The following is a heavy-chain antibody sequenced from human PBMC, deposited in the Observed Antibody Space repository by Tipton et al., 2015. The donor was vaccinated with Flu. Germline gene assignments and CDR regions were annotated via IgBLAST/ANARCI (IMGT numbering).Heavy chain of an antibody. D-gene: IGHD1-26*01. CDR1: GGSISSYY. J-gene: IGHJ1*01. Sequence: LVQSSETLSLTRTVSGGSISSYYWSWIRQPPGKGLEWIGYIYYSGSTNYNPSLKSRVTISVDTSKNQFSLKLSSVTAADTAVYYCARYGTYDGSRYFQHWGQGTLVTVSS. CDR2: IYYSGST. CDR3: ARYGTYDGSRYFQH. V-gene: IGHV4-59*01.